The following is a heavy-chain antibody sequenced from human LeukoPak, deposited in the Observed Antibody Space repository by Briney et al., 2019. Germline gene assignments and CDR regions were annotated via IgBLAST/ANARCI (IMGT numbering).Heavy chain of an antibody. CDR3: ARGSGYFDWFDP. J-gene: IGHJ5*02. D-gene: IGHD3-9*01. CDR2: IYHSGST. CDR1: GYSISSGYY. V-gene: IGHV4-38-2*02. Sequence: PSETLSLTCTVSGYSISSGYYWGWIRQPPGKGLEWIGSIYHSGSTYYNPSLKSRVTISVDTSKNQFSLKLGSVTAADTAVYYCARGSGYFDWFDPWGQGTLVTVSS.